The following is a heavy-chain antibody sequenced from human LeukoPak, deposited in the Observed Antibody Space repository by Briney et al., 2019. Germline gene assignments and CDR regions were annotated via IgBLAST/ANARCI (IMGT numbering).Heavy chain of an antibody. CDR3: ARVLRFLNYMDV. V-gene: IGHV3-74*01. CDR2: INGDGSST. D-gene: IGHD3-3*01. J-gene: IGHJ6*03. CDR1: GFTFRSYW. Sequence: PGGSLRLSCEASGFTFRSYWMHWVRQAPGKGLVWVSRINGDGSSTSYADSVKGRFTISRDNAKNTLYLQMNSLRAEDTAVYYCARVLRFLNYMDVWGKGTTVTVSS.